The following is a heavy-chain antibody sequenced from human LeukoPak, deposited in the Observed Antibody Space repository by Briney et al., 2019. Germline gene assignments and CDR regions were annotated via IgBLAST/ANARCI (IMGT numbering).Heavy chain of an antibody. Sequence: SQTLSLTCAISGDSVSSNSAAWNWIRQSPSRGLEWLGRTYYRSKWYNDYAVSVKSRITINPDTSKNQFSLQLNSVTPEDTAVYYCARESVGPSYYYDSSGYVDLYLQDYWGQGPLVTVSS. CDR2: TYYRSKWYN. CDR1: GDSVSSNSAA. CDR3: ARESVGPSYYYDSSGYVDLYLQDY. V-gene: IGHV6-1*01. D-gene: IGHD3-22*01. J-gene: IGHJ4*02.